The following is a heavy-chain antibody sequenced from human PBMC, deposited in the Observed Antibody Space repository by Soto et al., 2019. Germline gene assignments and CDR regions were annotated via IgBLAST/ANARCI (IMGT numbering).Heavy chain of an antibody. CDR1: GESFSGYI. D-gene: IGHD2-2*01. Sequence: SETLSLTCAVYGESFSGYIWTWIRQTPGKGQQWTGQINHSGSAYYNPSLKSRVTISVDTSKNQFSLKLSSVTAADTAVYYCAKLAGYCIGNSCHGDYAMDVCGQGTTVTVSS. V-gene: IGHV4-34*01. CDR3: AKLAGYCIGNSCHGDYAMDV. J-gene: IGHJ6*02. CDR2: INHSGSA.